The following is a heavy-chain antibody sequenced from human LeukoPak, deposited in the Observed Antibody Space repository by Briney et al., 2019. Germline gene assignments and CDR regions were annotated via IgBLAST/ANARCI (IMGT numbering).Heavy chain of an antibody. CDR2: ISCSGGST. V-gene: IGHV3-23*01. Sequence: PGGSQTLSCTVSGLPDSSDSMIWARRAPGRARVWVSSISCSGGSTYYADSVKGRFTISRDNSKNTLYLQRNSLRAEDTAVYYCAKERSSGWYGRGGYYFDYWGQGTLVTVSS. J-gene: IGHJ4*02. D-gene: IGHD6-19*01. CDR1: GLPDSSDS. CDR3: AKERSSGWYGRGGYYFDY.